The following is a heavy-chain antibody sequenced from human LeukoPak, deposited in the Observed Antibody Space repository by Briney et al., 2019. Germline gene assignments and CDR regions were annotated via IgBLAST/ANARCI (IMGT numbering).Heavy chain of an antibody. Sequence: ASVKVSCKASGGTFSSYAISWVRQAPGQGLEWMGGIIPIFGTANYAQKFQGRVTITTDESTSTAYMELSSLRSEDTAVYYCVRDRDYDFWSGFSDSYMDVWGKGTTVTVSS. CDR2: IIPIFGTA. D-gene: IGHD3-3*01. V-gene: IGHV1-69*05. CDR1: GGTFSSYA. CDR3: VRDRDYDFWSGFSDSYMDV. J-gene: IGHJ6*03.